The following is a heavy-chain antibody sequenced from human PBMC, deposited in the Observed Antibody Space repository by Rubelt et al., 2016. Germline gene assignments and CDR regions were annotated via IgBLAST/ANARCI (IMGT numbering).Heavy chain of an antibody. J-gene: IGHJ1*01. CDR3: ARGRCIQH. CDR1: GGSFSGYY. CDR2: INHSGST. V-gene: IGHV4-34*01. Sequence: QVQLQQWGAGLLKPSETMSLTCAVYGGSFSGYYWSWIRQPPGKGLEWIGEINHSGSTNYNPSLKSRVTISVDTAKNQFSLKRSSVTAADTAAYYCARGRCIQHWGQGTLVTVST.